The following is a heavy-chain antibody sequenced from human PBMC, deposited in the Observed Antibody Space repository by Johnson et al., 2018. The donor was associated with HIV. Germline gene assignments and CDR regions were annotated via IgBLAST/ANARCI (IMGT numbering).Heavy chain of an antibody. Sequence: EVQLVESGGGLVQPGGSLRLSCAASGFTFSSYDMHWVRQATGKGLEWVSGIGSTGDTYYPGSVKGRFTISRENAKNSLYLQMNSLRAGDTAVYYCARGLIAVAGFDAFDIWGQGTMVTVSS. J-gene: IGHJ3*02. CDR3: ARGLIAVAGFDAFDI. CDR2: IGSTGDT. V-gene: IGHV3-13*04. CDR1: GFTFSSYD. D-gene: IGHD6-19*01.